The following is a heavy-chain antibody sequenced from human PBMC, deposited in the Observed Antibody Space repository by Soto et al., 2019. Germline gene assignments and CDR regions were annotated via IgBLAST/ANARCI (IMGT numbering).Heavy chain of an antibody. D-gene: IGHD6-6*01. CDR3: ARRSGAARHYYYYYYGMDV. Sequence: ASVKVSCKASGGTFSSYAISWVRQAPGQGLEWMGGIIPIFGTANYAQKFQGRVTITADESTSTAYMELSSLRSEDTAVYYCARRSGAARHYYYYYYGMDVWGQGTTVTVSS. V-gene: IGHV1-69*13. CDR2: IIPIFGTA. CDR1: GGTFSSYA. J-gene: IGHJ6*02.